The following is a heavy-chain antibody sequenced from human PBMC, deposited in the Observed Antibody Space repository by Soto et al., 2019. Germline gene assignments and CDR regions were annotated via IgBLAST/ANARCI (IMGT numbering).Heavy chain of an antibody. CDR2: ISAYNGKT. D-gene: IGHD3-16*01. J-gene: IGHJ6*02. V-gene: IGHV1-18*01. CDR3: ATDGKTTWGGDFFYGIDV. CDR1: GYSFTRSG. Sequence: QVQLVQSGAEEKKPGASVKVSCKASGYSFTRSGISWVRQAPGQGLEWMGWISAYNGKTHYGEKVQGRVTLTTDTTTTTAYMELRSLRLDDTAVYYCATDGKTTWGGDFFYGIDVWGQGTTVTVSS.